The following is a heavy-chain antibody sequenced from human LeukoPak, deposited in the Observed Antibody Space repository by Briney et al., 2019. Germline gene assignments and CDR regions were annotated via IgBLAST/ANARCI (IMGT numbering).Heavy chain of an antibody. CDR3: ARAPPKGITPGYFGY. Sequence: GGSLRLSCAASGFTVSSYYVSWVRQAPGKGLDWISVIYAGGTTSYADSVKGRFTISRDNSKNTLYLQMNSVRAEDTAVYYCARAPPKGITPGYFGYWGQGTLVTVSS. CDR2: IYAGGTT. V-gene: IGHV3-66*01. CDR1: GFTVSSYY. J-gene: IGHJ4*02. D-gene: IGHD1-14*01.